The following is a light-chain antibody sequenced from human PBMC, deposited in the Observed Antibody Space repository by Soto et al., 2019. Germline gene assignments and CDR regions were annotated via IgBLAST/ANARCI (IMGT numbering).Light chain of an antibody. CDR1: SSDVGGYNY. Sequence: QSALTQPASVSGSPGQSITISCTGTSSDVGGYNYVSWYQQHPGKVPKLMIYDVSNRPSGVSNRFSGSKSGNTASLTISGLQAEDEADYYCSSYTSSSTLVVFGGETKLTVL. J-gene: IGLJ2*01. V-gene: IGLV2-14*01. CDR3: SSYTSSSTLVV. CDR2: DVS.